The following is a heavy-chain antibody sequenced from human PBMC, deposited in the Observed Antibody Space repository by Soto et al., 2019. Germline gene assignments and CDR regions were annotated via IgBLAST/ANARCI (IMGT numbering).Heavy chain of an antibody. CDR2: IYYTGTT. CDR1: SGSTSSYY. CDR3: AGGGSIVVATRRLMDV. J-gene: IGHJ6*03. Sequence: SETLSLTCAVSSGSTSSYYWSWIRQSPGKGLEWIGYIYYTGTTNYNPSLKSRVTISVDTSKNQFSLTVISVTAADTAVYYCAGGGSIVVATRRLMDVWGRGTTVTVSS. D-gene: IGHD3-22*01. V-gene: IGHV4-59*08.